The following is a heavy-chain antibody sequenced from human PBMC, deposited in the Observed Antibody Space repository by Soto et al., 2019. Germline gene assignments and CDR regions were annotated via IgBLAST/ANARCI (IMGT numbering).Heavy chain of an antibody. Sequence: LRLSCVASGFRSEDHVMNWVRQAPGKGLEWVGHISWNSYSIGYGGSVRGRFTISRDNAKNTLYLQMNSLRPEDTALYYCARSWSDSTSGRVVVWGQGTTDTVSS. J-gene: IGHJ6*02. V-gene: IGHV3-9*02. D-gene: IGHD3-3*01. CDR1: GFRSEDHV. CDR3: ARSWSDSTSGRVVV. CDR2: ISWNSYSI.